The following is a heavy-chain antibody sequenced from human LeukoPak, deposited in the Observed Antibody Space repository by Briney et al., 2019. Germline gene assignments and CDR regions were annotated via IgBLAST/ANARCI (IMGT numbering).Heavy chain of an antibody. CDR3: ARVPGYTYGRGTIDS. V-gene: IGHV3-13*04. J-gene: IGHJ4*02. CDR1: GFIFSSND. CDR2: IGNAGDT. Sequence: GGSLRLSCAASGFIFSSNDMNWVRQTTGKGLEWVSGIGNAGDTHYPDSVKGRFTISRDNAKNSLFLQMNSLRAEDTAVYYCARVPGYTYGRGTIDSWGQGTLVTVSS. D-gene: IGHD5-18*01.